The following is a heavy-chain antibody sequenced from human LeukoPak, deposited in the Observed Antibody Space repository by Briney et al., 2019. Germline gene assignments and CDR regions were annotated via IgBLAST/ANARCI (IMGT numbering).Heavy chain of an antibody. V-gene: IGHV4-39*07. CDR1: GGSISSSSYY. D-gene: IGHD3-22*01. J-gene: IGHJ5*02. Sequence: PSETLSLTCTVSGGSISSSSYYWGWIRQPPGKGLEWIGSIYYSGSTYYNPSLKSRVTISVDTSKNQFSLKLSSVTAADTAVYYCARVQSYYDSSGHRPQPHWFDPWGQGTLVTVSS. CDR2: IYYSGST. CDR3: ARVQSYYDSSGHRPQPHWFDP.